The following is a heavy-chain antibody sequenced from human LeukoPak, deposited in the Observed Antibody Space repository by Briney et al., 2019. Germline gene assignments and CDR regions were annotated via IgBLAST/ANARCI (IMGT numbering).Heavy chain of an antibody. CDR2: IIPIFGTE. Sequence: ASVKVSCKASGGTFSSYAISWVRQAPGQGLEWLGGIIPIFGTENYAQKFQGRVTITTDESTSTAYMELSSLRSEDTAAYYCARDSRSSWYRGYYYYYYMDVWGKGTTVTVSS. D-gene: IGHD6-13*01. J-gene: IGHJ6*03. CDR1: GGTFSSYA. CDR3: ARDSRSSWYRGYYYYYYMDV. V-gene: IGHV1-69*05.